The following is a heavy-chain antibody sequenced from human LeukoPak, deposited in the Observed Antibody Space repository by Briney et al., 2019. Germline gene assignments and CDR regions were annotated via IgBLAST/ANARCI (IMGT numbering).Heavy chain of an antibody. Sequence: GGSLRLSCAASGFTFSDFAMSWVRQAPGKGLEWVSTISNSSGNTYYADSVKGRFTISRDNAKNSLYLQMNSLRAEDTVVYYCARDGRWVQLWFYYYYGMDVWGQGTTVTVSS. CDR2: ISNSSGNT. CDR1: GFTFSDFA. V-gene: IGHV3-23*01. CDR3: ARDGRWVQLWFYYYYGMDV. J-gene: IGHJ6*02. D-gene: IGHD5-18*01.